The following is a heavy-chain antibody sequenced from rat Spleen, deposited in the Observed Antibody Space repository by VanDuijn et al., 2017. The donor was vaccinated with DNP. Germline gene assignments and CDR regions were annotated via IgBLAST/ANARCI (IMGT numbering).Heavy chain of an antibody. CDR1: GFSLTSYG. J-gene: IGHJ2*01. CDR3: AEETTGVY. V-gene: IGHV2S8*01. CDR2: ISRGGSA. Sequence: QVQLKESGPGLVQPSQTLSLTCTVSGFSLTSYGVSWVRQPPGKGLEWIAGISRGGSAFYSSALKSRLSISRDTSKSQVFLEMNSLRTEDTSMYYCAEETTGVYWGQGVMVTVSS. D-gene: IGHD1-1*01.